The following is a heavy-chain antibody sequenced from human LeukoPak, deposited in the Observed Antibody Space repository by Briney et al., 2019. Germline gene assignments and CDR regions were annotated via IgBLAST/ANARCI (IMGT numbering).Heavy chain of an antibody. J-gene: IGHJ6*04. Sequence: GGSLRLSCAASGFTFSSYAMSWVRQAPGKGLEWVSAISGSGGRTYYADSVKGRFTISRDNSKNTLYLQMNSLRAEDTAVHYCAKGVVPAASTYYYYYYGMDVWGKGTTVTVSS. CDR2: ISGSGGRT. V-gene: IGHV3-23*01. D-gene: IGHD2-2*01. CDR3: AKGVVPAASTYYYYYYGMDV. CDR1: GFTFSSYA.